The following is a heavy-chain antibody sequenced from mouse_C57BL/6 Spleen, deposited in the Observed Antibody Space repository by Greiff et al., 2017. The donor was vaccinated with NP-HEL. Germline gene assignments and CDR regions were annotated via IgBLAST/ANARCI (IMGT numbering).Heavy chain of an antibody. D-gene: IGHD1-1*01. J-gene: IGHJ4*01. CDR3: AREGTTVVAPNAMDY. V-gene: IGHV1-53*01. CDR2: INPSNGGT. CDR1: GYTFTSYW. Sequence: VQLQQSGTELVKPGASVKLSCKASGYTFTSYWMHWVKQRPGQGLEWIGNINPSNGGTNYNEKFKSKATLTVDKSSSTAYMQLSSLTSEDSAVYYCAREGTTVVAPNAMDYWGQVTSVTVSS.